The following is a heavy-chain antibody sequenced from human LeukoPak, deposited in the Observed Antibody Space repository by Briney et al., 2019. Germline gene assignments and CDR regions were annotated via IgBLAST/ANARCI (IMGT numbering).Heavy chain of an antibody. CDR3: AKSRTNTLCRDFDY. J-gene: IGHJ4*02. CDR2: IYTSGST. D-gene: IGHD2-8*01. CDR1: GGSISSYY. V-gene: IGHV4-4*09. Sequence: PSETLSLTCTVSGGSISSYYWSWIRQPPGKGLEWIGYIYTSGSTNYNPSLKSRVTISVDTSKNQFSLKLSSVTAADTAIYYCAKSRTNTLCRDFDYWGQGTLVTVSS.